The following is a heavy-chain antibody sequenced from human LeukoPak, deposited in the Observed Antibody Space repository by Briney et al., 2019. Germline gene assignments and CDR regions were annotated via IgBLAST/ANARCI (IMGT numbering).Heavy chain of an antibody. CDR3: ARSLGWYDY. Sequence: PGGSLRFSCVASGFTFSSYWMHWVRQGPGKGLVWVSRISSDGSSTSYADSMKGRFTISRDNAKNTLYLQMSSLRAEDTAVYYCARSLGWYDYWGQGTLVTVSS. J-gene: IGHJ4*02. CDR1: GFTFSSYW. D-gene: IGHD6-19*01. V-gene: IGHV3-74*01. CDR2: ISSDGSST.